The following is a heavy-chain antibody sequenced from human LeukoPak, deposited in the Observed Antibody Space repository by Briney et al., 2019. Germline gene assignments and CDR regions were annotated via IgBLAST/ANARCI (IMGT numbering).Heavy chain of an antibody. J-gene: IGHJ4*02. CDR1: GFTFSSYS. CDR3: AKESGYGDYWYFDY. D-gene: IGHD6-25*01. CDR2: ISSSSSYI. V-gene: IGHV3-21*04. Sequence: PGGSLRLSCAASGFTFSSYSMNWVRQSPGKGLEWVSSISSSSSYIYYADSVKGRFTISRDNAKNSLYLQVNSLRAEDTAAYYCAKESGYGDYWYFDYWGQGTLVTVSS.